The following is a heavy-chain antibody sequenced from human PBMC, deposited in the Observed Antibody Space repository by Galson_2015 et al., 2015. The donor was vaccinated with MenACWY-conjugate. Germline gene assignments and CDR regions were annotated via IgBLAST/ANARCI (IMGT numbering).Heavy chain of an antibody. Sequence: SLRLSCAASGFTFSNYAMNWVRQSPGKGLEWISVISGTGGGNTYYADSVKGRFTISRDNSKNTLYLQLNSLRAEDTAVYYCAKSLELSFCSSTSCHTGFDHWGQGTLVTVSS. V-gene: IGHV3-23*01. D-gene: IGHD2-2*02. CDR1: GFTFSNYA. J-gene: IGHJ4*02. CDR3: AKSLELSFCSSTSCHTGFDH. CDR2: ISGTGGGNT.